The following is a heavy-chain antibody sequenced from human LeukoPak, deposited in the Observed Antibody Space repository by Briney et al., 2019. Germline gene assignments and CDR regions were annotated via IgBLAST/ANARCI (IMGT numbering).Heavy chain of an antibody. V-gene: IGHV1-2*06. CDR3: ARATTTVTVNWFDP. CDR2: INPNSGGT. CDR1: GYTFTGYY. D-gene: IGHD4-17*01. J-gene: IGHJ5*02. Sequence: ASVKVSCKASGYTFTGYYMHWVRQAPGQGLEWMGRINPNSGGTNFAQKFQGRVTMTRDTSISTAYMELSRLRSDDTAVYYCARATTTVTVNWFDPWGQGTLVTVSS.